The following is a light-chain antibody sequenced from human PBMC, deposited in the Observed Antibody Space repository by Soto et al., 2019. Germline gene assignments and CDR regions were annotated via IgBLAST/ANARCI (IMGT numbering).Light chain of an antibody. Sequence: QSVLTQPASVSGSPGQSITISCTGTSSDVGGYNYVSWYQQHPGKAPKLMIYGVTDRPSGVSHRFSGSRSDSTASLTISGLQAEDEADYYCSSYTSSSTLIFGGGTKLTVL. J-gene: IGLJ2*01. CDR2: GVT. V-gene: IGLV2-14*01. CDR1: SSDVGGYNY. CDR3: SSYTSSSTLI.